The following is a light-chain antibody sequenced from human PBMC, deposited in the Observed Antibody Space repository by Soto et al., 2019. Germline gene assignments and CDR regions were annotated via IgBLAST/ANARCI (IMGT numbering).Light chain of an antibody. Sequence: QSVLTQPASVSGSPGQSITISCTGTSSDVGSYNLVSWYQQHPGKAPKLMIYEVSKRPSGVPDRFSGSKSDNTASLTVSGLQAEDEADYYCSSYAGSNNDVFGTGTKLTVL. CDR3: SSYAGSNNDV. CDR2: EVS. CDR1: SSDVGSYNL. V-gene: IGLV2-8*01. J-gene: IGLJ1*01.